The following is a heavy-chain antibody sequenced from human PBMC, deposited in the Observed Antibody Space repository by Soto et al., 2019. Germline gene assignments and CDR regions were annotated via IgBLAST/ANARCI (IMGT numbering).Heavy chain of an antibody. CDR1: GGSISSGGYY. CDR3: ARSLLWFGELLSPRFDY. CDR2: IYYSGST. J-gene: IGHJ4*02. Sequence: QVQLQESGPGLVKPSQTLSLTCTVSGGSISSGGYYWSWIRQHPGKGLEWIGYIYYSGSTYYNPSLKSRVTISVDTSKNQFSLKLSSVTAADTAVYYCARSLLWFGELLSPRFDYWGQGTLVTFSS. D-gene: IGHD3-10*01. V-gene: IGHV4-31*03.